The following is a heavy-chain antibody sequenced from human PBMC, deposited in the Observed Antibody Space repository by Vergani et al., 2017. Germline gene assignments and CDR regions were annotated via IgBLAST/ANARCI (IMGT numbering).Heavy chain of an antibody. D-gene: IGHD1-26*01. CDR2: ISYDGSNK. CDR1: GFTFSSYA. J-gene: IGHJ4*02. CDR3: ARVEGGSYFESDLTLDY. Sequence: QVQLVESGGGVVQPGRSLRLSCAASGFTFSSYAMHWVRQAPGKGLEWVAVISYDGSNKYYADSVKGRFTISRDNSKNTLYLQMNSLGAEDTAVYYCARVEGGSYFESDLTLDYWGQGTLVTVSS. V-gene: IGHV3-30-3*01.